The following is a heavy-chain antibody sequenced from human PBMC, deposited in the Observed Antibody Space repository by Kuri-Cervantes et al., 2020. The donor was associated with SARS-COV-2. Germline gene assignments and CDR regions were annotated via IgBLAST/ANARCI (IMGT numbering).Heavy chain of an antibody. CDR3: ARDPGIAAAGFQFNWYFDL. CDR2: ISSSSSTI. D-gene: IGHD6-13*01. V-gene: IGHV3-48*01. J-gene: IGHJ2*01. Sequence: GESLKISCAASGFTFSSYSMNWVRQAPGKGLEWVSYISSSSSTIYYADSVKGRFTISRDNAKNSLYLQMNSLRAEDTAVYYCARDPGIAAAGFQFNWYFDLWGRGTLVTVSS. CDR1: GFTFSSYS.